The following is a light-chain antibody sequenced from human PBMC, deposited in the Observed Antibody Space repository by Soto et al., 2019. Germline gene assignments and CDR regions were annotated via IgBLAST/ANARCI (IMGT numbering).Light chain of an antibody. V-gene: IGLV2-18*02. J-gene: IGLJ1*01. CDR2: EVN. CDR1: SSDVGSYNR. Sequence: QSALTQPPSVSGSPGQSVTISCTGTSSDVGSYNRLSWYQQPPGTAPKLIMYEVNTRPSGVPDRFSGSKSGNTASLTISGLQAEDEANYYCNSYTTLSNRVFGTGTKVTVL. CDR3: NSYTTLSNRV.